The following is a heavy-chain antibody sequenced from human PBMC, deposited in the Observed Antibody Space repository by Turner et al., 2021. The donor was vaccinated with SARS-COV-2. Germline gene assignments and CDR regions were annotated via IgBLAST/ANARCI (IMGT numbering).Heavy chain of an antibody. J-gene: IGHJ4*02. V-gene: IGHV1-69*04. D-gene: IGHD2-21*01. Sequence: QFQLVQAGAAVKKPGSSVNVSCTASGGHFNNYGFHWVRQAPGQGLEWKGRIIPVLDMAEYEQKFQGRVSIIADKYKNTAYMELTSMRSEDKDTYYCAIEVIMRGNGYGDQTYYLDDWGQGTLVIVSS. CDR3: AIEVIMRGNGYGDQTYYLDD. CDR1: GGHFNNYG. CDR2: IIPVLDMA.